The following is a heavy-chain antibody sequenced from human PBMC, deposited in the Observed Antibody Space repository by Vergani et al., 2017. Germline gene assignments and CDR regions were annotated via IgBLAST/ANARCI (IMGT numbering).Heavy chain of an antibody. CDR3: ARDPAPPVGATRGWNAFDI. V-gene: IGHV1-18*01. CDR2: ISAYNGNT. CDR1: GYTFTSYG. J-gene: IGHJ3*02. Sequence: QVQLVPSGAEVKTPGASVKVSCKASGYTFTSYGISWVRQAPGQGLEWMGWISAYNGNTNYAQKLQGRVTMTTDTSTSTAYMELRSLRADDTAVYYCARDPAPPVGATRGWNAFDIWGQGTMVTVSS. D-gene: IGHD1-26*01.